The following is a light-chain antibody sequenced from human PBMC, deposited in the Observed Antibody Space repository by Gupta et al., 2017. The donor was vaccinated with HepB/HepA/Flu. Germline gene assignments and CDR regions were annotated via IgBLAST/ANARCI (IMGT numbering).Light chain of an antibody. Sequence: SYELTQPSSVSVSPGQTARTTCSGDVLAKKYGRWFQQKPGQAPVLVIYKDSERPPGIPERFSGYSSGTTVTLTISGAQVEDEADYYCYSAADNNPVFGGGTKLTVL. J-gene: IGLJ2*01. V-gene: IGLV3-27*01. CDR1: VLAKKY. CDR2: KDS. CDR3: YSAADNNPV.